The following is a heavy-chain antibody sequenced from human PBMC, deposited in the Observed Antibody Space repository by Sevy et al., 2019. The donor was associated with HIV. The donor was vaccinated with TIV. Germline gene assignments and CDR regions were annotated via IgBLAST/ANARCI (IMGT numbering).Heavy chain of an antibody. D-gene: IGHD5-12*01. Sequence: GGSLRLSCAASGFTFSDYYMSWIRQAPGKGLEWVSYISSSGRTIYYADSVKGRFTISRDNAKNSLYLQMNSLRAEDTAVYYCAIASDSGCYHYYGMDVWGQGTTVTVSS. CDR1: GFTFSDYY. V-gene: IGHV3-11*01. J-gene: IGHJ6*02. CDR3: AIASDSGCYHYYGMDV. CDR2: ISSSGRTI.